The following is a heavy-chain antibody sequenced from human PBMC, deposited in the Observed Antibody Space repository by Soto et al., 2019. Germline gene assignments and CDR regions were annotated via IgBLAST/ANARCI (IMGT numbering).Heavy chain of an antibody. Sequence: GGSLRLSCAASGFTFSSYAMSWVRQAPGKGLEWVSAISGSGGSTYYADSVKGRFTISRDNSKNTLYLQMNSLRAEDTAVYYCAKAGDSSGYYQRVFDYWGQGTLVTVSS. CDR2: ISGSGGST. J-gene: IGHJ4*02. D-gene: IGHD3-22*01. CDR3: AKAGDSSGYYQRVFDY. CDR1: GFTFSSYA. V-gene: IGHV3-23*01.